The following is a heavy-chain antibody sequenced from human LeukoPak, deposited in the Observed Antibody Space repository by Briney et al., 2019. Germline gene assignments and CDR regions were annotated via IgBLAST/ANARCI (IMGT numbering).Heavy chain of an antibody. Sequence: ASVKVSCKASGYTFTGYYMHWVRQAPGQGLEWMGWINPSGGSTSYAQKFQGRVTMTRDMSTSTVYMELSSLRSEDTAVYYCARDRAPPSQIAVAGIDYWGQGTLVTVSS. V-gene: IGHV1-46*01. D-gene: IGHD6-19*01. CDR3: ARDRAPPSQIAVAGIDY. J-gene: IGHJ4*02. CDR2: INPSGGST. CDR1: GYTFTGYY.